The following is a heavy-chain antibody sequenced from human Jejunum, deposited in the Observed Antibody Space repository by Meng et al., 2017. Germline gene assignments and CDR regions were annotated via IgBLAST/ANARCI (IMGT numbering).Heavy chain of an antibody. CDR2: ISANNGDT. CDR3: TRGGSIMVRGEGDH. D-gene: IGHD3-10*01. V-gene: IGHV1-18*01. CDR1: GYTFTDYG. Sequence: ASVKVSCKASGYTFTDYGVVWVRQAPGQGLEWMGWISANNGDTNYAQKFQGRVTMTTDTSTSTAYMELRSLRSDDTAVYFCTRGGSIMVRGEGDHWGQGTLVTVSS. J-gene: IGHJ5*02.